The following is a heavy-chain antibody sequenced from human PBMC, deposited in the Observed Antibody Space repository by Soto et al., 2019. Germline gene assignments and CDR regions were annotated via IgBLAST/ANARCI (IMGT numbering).Heavy chain of an antibody. J-gene: IGHJ4*02. V-gene: IGHV1-2*02. CDR1: GHTFIAYY. Sequence: QLVQSGAEVKKPGASVRVSGKTSGHTFIAYYIHWVRQAPGQGLEWMGWIDPKSGGTTYEQKFLGRVTMTRDTSINTAYMDLNRLTSDDTAVYYCERVSVDVPEWGQGTLITVSS. CDR3: ERVSVDVPE. D-gene: IGHD5-12*01. CDR2: IDPKSGGT.